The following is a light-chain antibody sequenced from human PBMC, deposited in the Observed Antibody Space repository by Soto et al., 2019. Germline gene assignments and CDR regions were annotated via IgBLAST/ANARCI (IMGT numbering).Light chain of an antibody. Sequence: QSVLTQPPSVSGAPGQRVTISCTGSSSNIGAVYDVHWYQQLPGTAPKLLIYGNSNRPSGVPDRFSGSKSGTSASLAITGLQAEDEADYYCQSYDSSLSVRYVFGTGTKVTVL. V-gene: IGLV1-40*01. CDR1: SSNIGAVYD. CDR3: QSYDSSLSVRYV. J-gene: IGLJ1*01. CDR2: GNS.